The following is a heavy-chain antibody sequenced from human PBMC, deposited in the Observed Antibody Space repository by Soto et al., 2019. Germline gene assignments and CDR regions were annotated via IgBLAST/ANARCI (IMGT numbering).Heavy chain of an antibody. V-gene: IGHV2-5*02. J-gene: IGHJ4*02. Sequence: QITLTESGPTLVKPTQTLTLTCTFSGFSLSTSGVGVGWTRQTPGKALEWLALIYGDANKRFSPSLKSRLTINNDTSKKQVVITMPNMDPVDTATYYCTHRRGYGETDYWGQGTLVTVSS. D-gene: IGHD4-17*01. CDR1: GFSLSTSGVG. CDR2: IYGDANK. CDR3: THRRGYGETDY.